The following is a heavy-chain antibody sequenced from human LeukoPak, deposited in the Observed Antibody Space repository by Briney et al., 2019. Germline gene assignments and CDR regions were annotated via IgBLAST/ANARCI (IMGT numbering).Heavy chain of an antibody. D-gene: IGHD2-15*01. CDR1: GFTFDSYV. V-gene: IGHV3-23*01. CDR3: ARYCGAASSYSGFDY. J-gene: IGHJ4*02. Sequence: GGSLRLSCAASGFTFDSYVMSWVRQAPGKGPEWVSAISGDGGTYYADSVEGRFTISRDNSKNTLYLQMNSLGGEDTALYYCARYCGAASSYSGFDYWGQGTLVTVAS. CDR2: ISGDGGT.